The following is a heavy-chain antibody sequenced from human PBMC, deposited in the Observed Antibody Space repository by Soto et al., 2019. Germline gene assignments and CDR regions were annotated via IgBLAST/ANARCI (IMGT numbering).Heavy chain of an antibody. V-gene: IGHV4-30-4*01. Sequence: SETLSLTCTVSGGSISSGDYYWSWIPQPPGKGLEWIGYIYYSGSTYYNPSLKSRVTISVDTSKNQFSPKLSSVTAADTAVYYCAREAYYYDSSGYYWVYYFDYWGQGTLVTVSS. CDR3: AREAYYYDSSGYYWVYYFDY. CDR2: IYYSGST. D-gene: IGHD3-22*01. J-gene: IGHJ4*02. CDR1: GGSISSGDYY.